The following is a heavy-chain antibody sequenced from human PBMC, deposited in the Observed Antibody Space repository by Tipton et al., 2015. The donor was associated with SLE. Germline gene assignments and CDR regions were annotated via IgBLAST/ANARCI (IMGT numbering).Heavy chain of an antibody. D-gene: IGHD3-3*01. CDR2: ISGSGGST. V-gene: IGHV3-23*01. CDR1: GFTFSSYA. J-gene: IGHJ4*02. CDR3: ARGIAIFGVVPYYFDY. Sequence: SLRLSCAASGFTFSSYAMSWVRQAPGKGLEWVSAISGSGGSTYYADSVKGRFTISRDNSKNTLYLQMNSLRAEDTAVYYCARGIAIFGVVPYYFDYWGQGTLVTVSS.